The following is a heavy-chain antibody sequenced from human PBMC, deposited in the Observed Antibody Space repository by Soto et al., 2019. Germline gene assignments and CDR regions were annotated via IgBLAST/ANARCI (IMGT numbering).Heavy chain of an antibody. J-gene: IGHJ6*02. D-gene: IGHD1-26*01. CDR1: GITVGTYC. CDR3: TRWDGFADV. CDR2: IDANSGKI. V-gene: IGHV3-23*05. Sequence: VSLSVSGAASGITVGTYCTTWVRQAPGRGLEWVSGIDANSGKIFYRDSVRGRFIISRDNAKSTLYLQMNSLRDEDTAIYCCTRWDGFADVSGQGTTLTLSS.